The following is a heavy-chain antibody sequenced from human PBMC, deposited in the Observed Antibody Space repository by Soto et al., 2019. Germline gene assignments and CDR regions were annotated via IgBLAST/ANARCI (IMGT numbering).Heavy chain of an antibody. CDR2: INQDGNED. V-gene: IGHV3-7*01. D-gene: IGHD2-21*02. CDR1: GFTFSSYW. J-gene: IGHJ4*02. Sequence: GESLRLSCPASGFTFSSYWMNWVRQAPGKGLEWVANINQDGNEDNLLDSVKGRFTISRDNAKNSLYLQMNSLRVDDTAVYSCARSGGGHHDCLDYWGKGALVTASS. CDR3: ARSGGGHHDCLDY.